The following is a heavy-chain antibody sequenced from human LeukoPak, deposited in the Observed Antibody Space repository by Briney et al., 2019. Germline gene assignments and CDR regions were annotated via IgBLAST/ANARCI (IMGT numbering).Heavy chain of an antibody. Sequence: PGGSLKLSCAGSGFTFSTYTMNWVRQAPGKGLEWVSGISARGASKYYADSVKGRFTISRDNSKNTLYLQMNSLRAEDTAVYYCAKGVVVAPDVTPFDYWGQGTLVTVSS. V-gene: IGHV3-23*01. D-gene: IGHD2-2*01. CDR2: ISARGASK. CDR3: AKGVVVAPDVTPFDY. J-gene: IGHJ4*02. CDR1: GFTFSTYT.